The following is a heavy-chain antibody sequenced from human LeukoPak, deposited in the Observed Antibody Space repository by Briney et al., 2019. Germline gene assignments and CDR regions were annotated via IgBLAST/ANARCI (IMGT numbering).Heavy chain of an antibody. D-gene: IGHD1-26*01. CDR3: TTDRVKWGLSVGY. CDR1: GFTFSNAW. CDR2: IKSKTDGGTT. V-gene: IGHV3-15*01. Sequence: GGSLRLSCAASGFTFSNAWMSWVRQAPGKGLGWVGRIKSKTDGGTTDYAAPVKGRFTISRDDSKNTLYLQMNSLKTEDTAVYYCTTDRVKWGLSVGYWGQGTLVTVSS. J-gene: IGHJ4*02.